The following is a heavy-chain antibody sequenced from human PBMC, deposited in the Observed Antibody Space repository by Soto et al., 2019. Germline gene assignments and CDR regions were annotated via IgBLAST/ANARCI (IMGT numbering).Heavy chain of an antibody. CDR2: IYYSGST. J-gene: IGHJ5*02. Sequence: NPSETLSLTCTVSGGSISSGGYYWSWIRQHPGKGLEWIGYIYYSGSTYYNPSLKSRVTISVDTSKNQFSLKLSSVTAADTAVYYCARTPSPGWFDPWGQGTLVTVSS. V-gene: IGHV4-31*03. CDR1: GGSISSGGYY. D-gene: IGHD6-6*01. CDR3: ARTPSPGWFDP.